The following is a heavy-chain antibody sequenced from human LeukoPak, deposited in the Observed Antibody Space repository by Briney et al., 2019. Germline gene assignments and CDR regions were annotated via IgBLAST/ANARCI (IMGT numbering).Heavy chain of an antibody. J-gene: IGHJ4*02. CDR2: ISYDGSNK. CDR1: GFTFSSYA. V-gene: IGHV3-30-3*01. D-gene: IGHD3-10*02. CDR3: ARDGVLFGESVYYFDY. Sequence: PGGSLRLSCAASGFTFSSYAMHWVRQAPGKGLEWVAVISYDGSNKYYADSVKGRFTISRDNSKNTLYLQMNSLRAEDTAVYYCARDGVLFGESVYYFDYWGQGALVTVSS.